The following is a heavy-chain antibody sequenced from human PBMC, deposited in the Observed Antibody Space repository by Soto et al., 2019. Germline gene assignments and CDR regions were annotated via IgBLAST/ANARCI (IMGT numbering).Heavy chain of an antibody. V-gene: IGHV3-30-3*01. CDR1: GFTFSSYA. CDR2: ISYDGSNK. CDR3: ARDPRHYDSSGLLDY. D-gene: IGHD3-22*01. Sequence: GGSLRLSCAASGFTFSSYAMHWVRQAPGKGLEWVAVISYDGSNKYYADSVKGRFTISRDNSKNTLYLQMNSLRAEDTAVYYCARDPRHYDSSGLLDYWGQGTLVTVSS. J-gene: IGHJ4*02.